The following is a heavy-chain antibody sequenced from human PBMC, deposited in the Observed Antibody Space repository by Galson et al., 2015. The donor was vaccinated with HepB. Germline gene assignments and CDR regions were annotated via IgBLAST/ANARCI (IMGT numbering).Heavy chain of an antibody. D-gene: IGHD5-24*01. J-gene: IGHJ4*02. V-gene: IGHV3-30*04. CDR2: ISYDGSNK. Sequence: SLRLSCAASGFTFSSYAMHWVRQAPGKGPEWVAVISYDGSNKYYADSVKGRFTISRDNSKNTLCLQMNSLRAEDTAVYYCAGDGYNFGYWGQGTLVTVSS. CDR3: AGDGYNFGY. CDR1: GFTFSSYA.